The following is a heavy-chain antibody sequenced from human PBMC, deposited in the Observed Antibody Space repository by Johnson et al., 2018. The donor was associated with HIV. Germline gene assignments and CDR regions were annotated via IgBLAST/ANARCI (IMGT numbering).Heavy chain of an antibody. CDR2: IWYDGSNK. J-gene: IGHJ3*01. CDR3: ARAPEVRGVDAFDV. V-gene: IGHV3-33*08. CDR1: GFTFSSYA. Sequence: QVQLVESGGGVVQPGRSLRLSCAASGFTFSSYAMHWVRQAPGKGLEWVAVIWYDGSNKYYAASVKGRFTISRDNSKNKLYLQMNSLRVEDTAVYYCARAPEVRGVDAFDVWGQGTVVTVSS. D-gene: IGHD3-10*01.